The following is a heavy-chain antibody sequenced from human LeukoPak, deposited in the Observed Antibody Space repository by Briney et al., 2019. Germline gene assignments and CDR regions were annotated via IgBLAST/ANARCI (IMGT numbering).Heavy chain of an antibody. CDR3: ARGGRSAVAGTSPY. J-gene: IGHJ4*02. CDR1: GFSFSTYW. D-gene: IGHD6-19*01. V-gene: IGHV3-7*01. CDR2: IDKDGSEK. Sequence: PGGSLRLSCAASGFSFSTYWMTWVRQTPGKGLEWVANIDKDGSEKVYVDSVKGRFTVSRDNAKNSVYLQMNSLRAEDTAVYYCARGGRSAVAGTSPYWGQGTLVTVSS.